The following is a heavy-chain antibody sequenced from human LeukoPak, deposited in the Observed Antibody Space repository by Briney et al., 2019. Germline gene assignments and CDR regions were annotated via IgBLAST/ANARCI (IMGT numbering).Heavy chain of an antibody. D-gene: IGHD3-22*01. CDR2: INHSGST. CDR1: GGSFSGYY. CDR3: ARGKYYYDSSGYSY. Sequence: SETLSLTCAVYGGSFSGYYWSWIRQPPGKGLEWIGEINHSGSTNYDPSLKSRVTISVDTSKNQFSLKLSSVTAADTAVYYCARGKYYYDSSGYSYWGQGTLVTVSS. V-gene: IGHV4-34*01. J-gene: IGHJ4*02.